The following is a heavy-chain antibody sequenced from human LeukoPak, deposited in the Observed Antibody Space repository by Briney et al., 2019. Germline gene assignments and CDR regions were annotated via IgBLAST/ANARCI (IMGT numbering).Heavy chain of an antibody. CDR2: INGDGNRR. D-gene: IGHD3-3*01. CDR1: GFTFVNYW. Sequence: GGSLRLSCAVSGFTFVNYWMHWVRQAPGKGLVWVSRINGDGNRRSYADSVKGRFSISRDSGKNTLYLQMNGLTAEDTAVYYCARDLEHDENVSYFDYWGQGTLVTVSS. J-gene: IGHJ4*02. CDR3: ARDLEHDENVSYFDY. V-gene: IGHV3-74*01.